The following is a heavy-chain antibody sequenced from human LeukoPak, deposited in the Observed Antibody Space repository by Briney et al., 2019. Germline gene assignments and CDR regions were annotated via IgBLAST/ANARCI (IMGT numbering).Heavy chain of an antibody. J-gene: IGHJ4*02. CDR3: TTDLYYDSSGYYSLSFDY. Sequence: GGSLKLSCAASGFTFSNAWVSWVRQAPGKGLEWVGRIKRKNEGGTTDYAAPVKGRFTISRDDSKNTLYLQMNSLKTEDTAVYYCTTDLYYDSSGYYSLSFDYWGQGTLVTVSS. CDR2: IKRKNEGGTT. V-gene: IGHV3-15*01. D-gene: IGHD3-22*01. CDR1: GFTFSNAW.